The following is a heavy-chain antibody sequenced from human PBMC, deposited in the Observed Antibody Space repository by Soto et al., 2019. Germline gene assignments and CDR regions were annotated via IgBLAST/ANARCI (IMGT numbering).Heavy chain of an antibody. V-gene: IGHV1-18*01. D-gene: IGHD6-19*01. Sequence: QDQLVQSGGEVKKPGASVKVSCKASGYRFTNYGITWVRQAPGQGFEGMGWISAYNGDTNYAQKPQGRVTMTTDASTSTAYLELRSLRSDDTAVYYCARDRGVAPPVAGNNHYYYYMDVWGKGTTVTVSS. CDR3: ARDRGVAPPVAGNNHYYYYMDV. CDR2: ISAYNGDT. J-gene: IGHJ6*03. CDR1: GYRFTNYG.